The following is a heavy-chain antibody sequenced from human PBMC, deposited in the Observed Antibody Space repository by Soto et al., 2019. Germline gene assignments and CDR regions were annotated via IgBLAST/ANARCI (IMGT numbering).Heavy chain of an antibody. D-gene: IGHD2-15*01. J-gene: IGHJ3*02. CDR3: TPLRSGFHI. CDR2: IRDKPNRDTT. CDR1: GFSFSDHH. V-gene: IGHV3-72*01. Sequence: GGSLRLSCAASGFSFSDHHMDWVRQAPGKGLEWVGRIRDKPNRDTTEYAASVKGRFTISRDDSKNSLYLQMNSLKSEDTALYYCTPLRSGFHIWGQGTMVTVSS.